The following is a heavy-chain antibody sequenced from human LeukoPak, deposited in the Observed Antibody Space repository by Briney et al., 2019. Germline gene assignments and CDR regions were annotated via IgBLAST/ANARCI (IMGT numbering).Heavy chain of an antibody. Sequence: ASVKVSCKASGGTFSSYAISWVRQAPGQGLEWMGRIIPILGIANYAQKFQGRVTITADKSTSTAYMELSSLRSEDTAVYYCARANREGFYYYYGMDVWGQGTTVTVSS. CDR1: GGTFSSYA. CDR3: ARANREGFYYYYGMDV. CDR2: IIPILGIA. J-gene: IGHJ6*02. V-gene: IGHV1-69*04.